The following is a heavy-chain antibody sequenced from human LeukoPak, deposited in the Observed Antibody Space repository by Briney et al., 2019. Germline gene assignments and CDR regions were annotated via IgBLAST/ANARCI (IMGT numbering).Heavy chain of an antibody. J-gene: IGHJ5*02. V-gene: IGHV4-4*07. Sequence: PSETLSLTCTVSGVSISSYYWSWIRQPAGKGLEWIGRMYSSGTTNYDPSLKSRVTISVDTSKNQFSLKLSSVTASDTAVYYCATSPVTTWWFDPWGQGTLVTVSS. CDR3: ATSPVTTWWFDP. D-gene: IGHD4-17*01. CDR1: GVSISSYY. CDR2: MYSSGTT.